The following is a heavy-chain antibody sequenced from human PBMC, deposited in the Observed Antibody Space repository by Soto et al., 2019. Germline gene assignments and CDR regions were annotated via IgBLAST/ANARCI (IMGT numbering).Heavy chain of an antibody. Sequence: PSETLSLTCAVYGGSFSGYYWSWIRQPPGKGLEWIGEINHSGSTNYNPSLKSRVTISVDTSKNQFSLKLSSVTAADTAVYYCARPSSSSAAVYYFDYWGQGTLVTVS. D-gene: IGHD2-2*01. V-gene: IGHV4-34*01. J-gene: IGHJ4*02. CDR3: ARPSSSSAAVYYFDY. CDR1: GGSFSGYY. CDR2: INHSGST.